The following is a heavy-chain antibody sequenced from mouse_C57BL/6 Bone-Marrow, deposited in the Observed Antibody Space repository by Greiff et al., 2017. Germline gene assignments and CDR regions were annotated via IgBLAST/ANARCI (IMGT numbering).Heavy chain of an antibody. CDR1: GYTFTSYG. CDR3: ARDYGSSPWFAY. D-gene: IGHD1-1*01. V-gene: IGHV1-81*01. CDR2: IYPRSGNT. J-gene: IGHJ3*01. Sequence: ESGAELARPGASVKLSCKASGYTFTSYGISWVKQRTGQGLEWIGEIYPRSGNTYYNEKFKGKATLTADNSSSTSYMELRSLTSEDSAVYFCARDYGSSPWFAYWGQGTLVTVSA.